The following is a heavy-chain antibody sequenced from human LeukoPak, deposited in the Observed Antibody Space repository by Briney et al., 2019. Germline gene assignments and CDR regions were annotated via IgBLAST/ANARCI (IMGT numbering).Heavy chain of an antibody. CDR1: GYTFTSYY. J-gene: IGHJ4*02. V-gene: IGHV1-46*01. D-gene: IGHD3-22*01. CDR2: INPSGGST. CDR3: ARLYYDSSGYYRLDY. Sequence: ASVKVSCKASGYTFTSYYMHWVRQAPGQGLEWMGIINPSGGSTSYAQKFQGRVTITADESTSTAYMELSSLRSEDTAVYYCARLYYDSSGYYRLDYWGQGTLVTVSS.